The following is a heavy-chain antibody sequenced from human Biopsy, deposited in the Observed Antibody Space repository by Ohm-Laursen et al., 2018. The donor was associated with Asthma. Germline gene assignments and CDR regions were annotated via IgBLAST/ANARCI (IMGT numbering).Heavy chain of an antibody. D-gene: IGHD1-26*01. CDR2: ISWNSGSI. V-gene: IGHV3-9*01. Sequence: SLRLSCAASGFTFDDYAMHWVRQAPGKGLEWVSGISWNSGSIGYADSVKGRYTISRDNAKNSLYLQMNSLRAEDTALYYCAKGEWELLEANFDYWGQGTLVTVSS. CDR3: AKGEWELLEANFDY. CDR1: GFTFDDYA. J-gene: IGHJ4*02.